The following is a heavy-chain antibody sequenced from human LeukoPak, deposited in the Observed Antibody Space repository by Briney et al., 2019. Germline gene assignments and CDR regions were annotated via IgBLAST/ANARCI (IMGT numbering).Heavy chain of an antibody. V-gene: IGHV3-48*01. CDR2: ISSSSSTI. Sequence: GGSLRLSCAASGFPFSSYGMTWVRQAPGKGVEWVSYISSSSSTIYYADSVKGRFTIPRDNSQNTVSLQVNNLRTEDTAFYYCAKTSLSDASGHYYYMDVWGEGTTVTVSS. CDR3: AKTSLSDASGHYYYMDV. D-gene: IGHD3-3*01. CDR1: GFPFSSYG. J-gene: IGHJ6*03.